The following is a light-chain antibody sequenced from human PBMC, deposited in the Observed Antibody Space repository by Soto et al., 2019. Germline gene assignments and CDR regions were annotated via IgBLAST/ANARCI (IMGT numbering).Light chain of an antibody. V-gene: IGKV1-9*01. CDR2: AAS. CDR3: QQLNSYPRT. J-gene: IGKJ1*01. Sequence: IQLTQSPSSLSASVGDRVTITCRASQGISRSLAWYQQKPGKAPNLLIYAASTLQSGVPSRFSGSGSGTDFSLTINSLQPEDFATYYCQQLNSYPRTFGQGTKVDI. CDR1: QGISRS.